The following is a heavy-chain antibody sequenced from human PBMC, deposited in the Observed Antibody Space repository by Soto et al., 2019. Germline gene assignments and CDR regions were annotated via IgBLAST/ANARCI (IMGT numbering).Heavy chain of an antibody. V-gene: IGHV1-3*01. J-gene: IGHJ4*02. D-gene: IGHD5-12*01. Sequence: QVQLVQSGAEVKKPGASVKVSCKASGYTFTIYAMHWVRQAPGQRLEWMGWINAGNGNTKYSQKFQGRVTITRDTSASTAYMELSSLRSEDTAVYYCARGGYSGYETLDYWGQGTLVTVSS. CDR3: ARGGYSGYETLDY. CDR2: INAGNGNT. CDR1: GYTFTIYA.